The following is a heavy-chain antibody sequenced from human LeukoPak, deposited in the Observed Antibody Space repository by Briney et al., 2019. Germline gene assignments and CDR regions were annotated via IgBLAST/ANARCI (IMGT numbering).Heavy chain of an antibody. CDR2: IWYDGSNK. CDR3: ARDKVLVAAAADGIDY. Sequence: GGSLRLSCAASGFTFSSYGMHWVRQAPGKGLEWVAVIWYDGSNKYYADSVKGRFTISRDNSKDTLYLQMNSLRAEDTAVYYCARDKVLVAAAADGIDYWGQGTLVTVSS. V-gene: IGHV3-33*08. D-gene: IGHD6-13*01. J-gene: IGHJ4*02. CDR1: GFTFSSYG.